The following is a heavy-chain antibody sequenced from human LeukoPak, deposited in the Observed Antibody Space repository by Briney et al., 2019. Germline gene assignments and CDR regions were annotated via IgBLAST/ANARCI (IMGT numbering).Heavy chain of an antibody. CDR3: ARKKNDGDYHIDY. J-gene: IGHJ4*02. D-gene: IGHD4-17*01. CDR2: ICYSGTT. Sequence: SETLSLTCTVSGGSISSGDYYWSWIRQYPGKGLLEWIGYICYSGTTYYNPSLKSRVTISVDTSKNQFSLRLRSVTAADTAEYYCARKKNDGDYHIDYWGQGTPVTVSS. V-gene: IGHV4-31*03. CDR1: GGSISSGDYY.